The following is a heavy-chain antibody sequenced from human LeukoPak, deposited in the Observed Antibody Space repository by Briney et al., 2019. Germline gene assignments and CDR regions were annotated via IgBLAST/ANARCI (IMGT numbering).Heavy chain of an antibody. CDR1: GYTFSNYY. J-gene: IGHJ4*02. V-gene: IGHV1-46*01. CDR2: INPTAGNT. CDR3: ARDYGSGSHLFDY. Sequence: ASVKVSCKASGYTFSNYYLHWVRQAPGQGLEWMGLINPTAGNTYYSQRFQGRVTMTRNTSTSTVYMELSSLRSEDTAVYYCARDYGSGSHLFDYWGQGTLVTVSS. D-gene: IGHD3-10*01.